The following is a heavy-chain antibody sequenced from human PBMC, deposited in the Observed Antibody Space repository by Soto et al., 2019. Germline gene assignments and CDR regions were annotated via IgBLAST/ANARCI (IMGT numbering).Heavy chain of an antibody. V-gene: IGHV4-59*12. CDR2: IYYSGST. J-gene: IGHJ5*02. Sequence: PSETLSLTCAVYGGSFSGYYWSWIRQPPGKGLEWIGYIYYSGSTNYNPSLKSRVTISVDTSKNQFSLKLSSVTAADTAVYYCARDRDDFWSGYTWFDPWGQGTLVTVSS. CDR3: ARDRDDFWSGYTWFDP. D-gene: IGHD3-3*01. CDR1: GGSFSGYY.